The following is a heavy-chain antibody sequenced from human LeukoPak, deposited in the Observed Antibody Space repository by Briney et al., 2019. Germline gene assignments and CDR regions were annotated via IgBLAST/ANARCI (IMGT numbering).Heavy chain of an antibody. D-gene: IGHD2-2*01. J-gene: IGHJ5*02. CDR1: GFTFSSYA. CDR3: AKDRVVVVRGYNWFDP. V-gene: IGHV3-23*01. Sequence: GGSLRLSCAASGFTFSSYAMSWVRQAPGKGLEWVSAISGSGGSTYYADSVKGRFTISRDDSKNTLYLQMNSLRAEDTAVYYCAKDRVVVVRGYNWFDPWGQGTLVTVSS. CDR2: ISGSGGST.